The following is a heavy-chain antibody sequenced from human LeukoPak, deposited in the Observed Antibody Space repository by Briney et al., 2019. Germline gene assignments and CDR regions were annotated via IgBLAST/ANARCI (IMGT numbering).Heavy chain of an antibody. CDR2: IYSGGNT. D-gene: IGHD3-16*02. Sequence: GGSLRLSCTVSGFTVSSNSMSWVRQAPGKGLEWVSFIYSGGNTHYSDSVKGRFTISRDNSKNTLYLQLNSLRAEDTAVYYCAKGGGDYDYVWGSYRSYYYYYYMDVWGKGTTVTIS. V-gene: IGHV3-53*01. CDR3: AKGGGDYDYVWGSYRSYYYYYYMDV. J-gene: IGHJ6*03. CDR1: GFTVSSNS.